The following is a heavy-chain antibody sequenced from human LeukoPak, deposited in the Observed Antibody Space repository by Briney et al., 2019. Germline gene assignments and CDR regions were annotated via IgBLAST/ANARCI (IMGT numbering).Heavy chain of an antibody. CDR3: ARDPGPYYDTLTGYYYFDY. CDR2: ISYDGSNK. J-gene: IGHJ4*02. V-gene: IGHV3-30-3*01. CDR1: GFTFSSYA. Sequence: QPGGSLRLSCAASGFTFSSYAMHWVRQAPGKGLEWVAVISYDGSNKYYADSVKGRFTISRDNSKNTLYLQMNSLRAEDTAVYYCARDPGPYYDTLTGYYYFDYWGQGTLVTVSS. D-gene: IGHD3-9*01.